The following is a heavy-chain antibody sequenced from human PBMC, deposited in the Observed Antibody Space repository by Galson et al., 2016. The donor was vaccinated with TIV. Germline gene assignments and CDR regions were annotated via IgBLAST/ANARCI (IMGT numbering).Heavy chain of an antibody. CDR3: AKEKVWGGRESGTEANPYSFFMDV. J-gene: IGHJ6*03. D-gene: IGHD2-21*01. CDR2: IDVRGYN. Sequence: SETLSLTCTVSSASITSHSWSWIRQSAEKGLEWIGRIDVRGYNNYSPSLKSRATVSQDTSKNQFSLHLNSVTVADTAVYYCAKEKVWGGRESGTEANPYSFFMDVWGKGTTVTISS. V-gene: IGHV4-4*07. CDR1: SASITSHS.